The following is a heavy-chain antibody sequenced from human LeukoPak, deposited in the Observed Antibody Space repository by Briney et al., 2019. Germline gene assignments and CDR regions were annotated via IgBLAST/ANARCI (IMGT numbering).Heavy chain of an antibody. Sequence: PGGTLRLSCAASGFTFSSYGMSWVRQAPGKGLEWVSAISGSGGSTYYADSVRGRFTISRDNSKSTLSLQMNSLRADDTAIYYCATYRQVLLPFESWGQGTLVTVSS. CDR3: ATYRQVLLPFES. D-gene: IGHD2-8*02. J-gene: IGHJ4*02. CDR1: GFTFSSYG. CDR2: ISGSGGST. V-gene: IGHV3-23*01.